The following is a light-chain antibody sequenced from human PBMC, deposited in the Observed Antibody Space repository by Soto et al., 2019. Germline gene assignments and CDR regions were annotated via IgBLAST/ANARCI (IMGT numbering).Light chain of an antibody. CDR1: QDISNY. Sequence: DIQMTQSPSSLSASVGDRVTITCQASQDISNYLNWYQQKPGKAPKLLIYDASNLETGVPSRFSGSGSRTDFIFTISSLQPEDVATYYCQQYDNLLTFGQGTRLEIK. J-gene: IGKJ5*01. V-gene: IGKV1-33*01. CDR2: DAS. CDR3: QQYDNLLT.